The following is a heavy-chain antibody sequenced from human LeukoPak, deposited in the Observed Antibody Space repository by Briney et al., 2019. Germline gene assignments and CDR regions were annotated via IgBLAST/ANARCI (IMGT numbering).Heavy chain of an antibody. D-gene: IGHD2-15*01. CDR2: IIPIFGTA. V-gene: IGHV1-69*06. Sequence: SVKVSCKASGGTFSSYSISWVRQAPGQGLVWMGRIIPIFGTANYAQKFQGRGTITADKSTSTAYPELSSLRSEDTAVYYCARGYCSGGSCHDHYYYYYMDVWGKGTTVTVSS. CDR1: GGTFSSYS. CDR3: ARGYCSGGSCHDHYYYYYMDV. J-gene: IGHJ6*03.